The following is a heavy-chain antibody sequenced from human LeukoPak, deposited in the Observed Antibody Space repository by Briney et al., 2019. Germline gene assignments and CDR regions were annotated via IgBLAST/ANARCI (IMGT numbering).Heavy chain of an antibody. Sequence: GGSLRLSCAASGFTFDDYAMHWVRQAPGKGPEWVSYVTANGGGTYYADSVKGRFVISRDNSKNSLYLQMNILRPEDTALYYCAKILNPHAFDIWGPGTMVTVSS. D-gene: IGHD1-14*01. V-gene: IGHV3-43*02. J-gene: IGHJ3*02. CDR3: AKILNPHAFDI. CDR2: VTANGGGT. CDR1: GFTFDDYA.